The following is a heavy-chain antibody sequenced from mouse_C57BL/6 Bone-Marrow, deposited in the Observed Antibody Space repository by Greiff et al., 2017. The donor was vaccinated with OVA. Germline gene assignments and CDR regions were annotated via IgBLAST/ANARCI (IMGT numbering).Heavy chain of an antibody. Sequence: EVKLVESGPGLVKPSQSLSLTCSVTGYSITSGYYWNWIRQFLGNKLEWMGYISYDGSNNYNPSLKNRISITRDTSKNQFFLKLNSVPTEDTATYYCALMVTGFDYWGQGTTLTVSS. CDR2: ISYDGSN. V-gene: IGHV3-6*01. D-gene: IGHD2-2*01. CDR1: GYSITSGYY. J-gene: IGHJ2*01. CDR3: ALMVTGFDY.